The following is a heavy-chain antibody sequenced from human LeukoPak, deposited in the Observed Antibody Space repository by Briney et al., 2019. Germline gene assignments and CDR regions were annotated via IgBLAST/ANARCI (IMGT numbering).Heavy chain of an antibody. J-gene: IGHJ4*02. V-gene: IGHV4-34*01. D-gene: IGHD3-22*01. CDR3: ARGGGYDSSGYYRY. CDR1: GGSFSGYV. CDR2: INHSGST. Sequence: SETLSLTCAVYGGSFSGYVWNWIRQPPGKGPEWIGEINHSGSTNYNPSLESRVTISVDTSKKQISLKLRSVTAADTAVYYCARGGGYDSSGYYRYWGQGTLVTVSS.